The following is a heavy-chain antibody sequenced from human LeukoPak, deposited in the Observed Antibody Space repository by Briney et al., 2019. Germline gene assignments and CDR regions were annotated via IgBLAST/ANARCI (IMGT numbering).Heavy chain of an antibody. CDR3: AKRGAEVGATVAPGDY. J-gene: IGHJ4*02. CDR2: LSGSAGST. D-gene: IGHD1-26*01. Sequence: GGSLRLSCAASGFTFSSYWMSWVRQAPGKGLEWVSALSGSAGSTYYADSVTGRFTISRDNSKNTLYLQMNSLRAEDTAVYYCAKRGAEVGATVAPGDYWGQGTLVTVSS. V-gene: IGHV3-23*01. CDR1: GFTFSSYW.